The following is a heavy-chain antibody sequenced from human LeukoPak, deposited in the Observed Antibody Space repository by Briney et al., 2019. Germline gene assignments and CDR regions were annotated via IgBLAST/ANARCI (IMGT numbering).Heavy chain of an antibody. J-gene: IGHJ4*02. D-gene: IGHD6-19*01. CDR1: GGSISSSSYY. CDR3: ARQPKTGIAVAGTLDY. Sequence: ASETLSLTCTVSGGSISSSSYYWGWIRQPPGKGLEWIGSIYYSGSTYYNPSLKSRVTISVDTSKNQFSLKLSSVTAADTAVYYCARQPKTGIAVAGTLDYWGQGTLVTVSS. CDR2: IYYSGST. V-gene: IGHV4-39*01.